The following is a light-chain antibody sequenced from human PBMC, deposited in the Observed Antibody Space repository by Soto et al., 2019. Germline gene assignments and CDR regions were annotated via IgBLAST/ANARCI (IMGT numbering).Light chain of an antibody. V-gene: IGKV3-11*01. CDR1: ESVSSY. J-gene: IGKJ4*01. Sequence: EIVLTQSPATLSLSPGERATLSCRASESVSSYLAWYQQKPGQAPRLLIYDASNRATGIPARFSGSGSGTDFTLTISSLEPEDFAVYYCQKRSNLLTFGGGTKVEIK. CDR3: QKRSNLLT. CDR2: DAS.